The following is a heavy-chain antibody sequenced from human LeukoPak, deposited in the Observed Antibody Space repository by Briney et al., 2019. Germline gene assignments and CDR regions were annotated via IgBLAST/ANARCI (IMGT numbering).Heavy chain of an antibody. V-gene: IGHV4-34*01. Sequence: SETLSLTCAVYGGSFSGYYWSWIRQPPGKGLEWIGEINHSGSTNYNPSLKSRVTISVDTSKNQFSLKLSSVTAADTAVYYCASLYDYEDYYFDYWGQGTLVTVSS. CDR2: INHSGST. CDR1: GGSFSGYY. J-gene: IGHJ4*02. CDR3: ASLYDYEDYYFDY. D-gene: IGHD4-17*01.